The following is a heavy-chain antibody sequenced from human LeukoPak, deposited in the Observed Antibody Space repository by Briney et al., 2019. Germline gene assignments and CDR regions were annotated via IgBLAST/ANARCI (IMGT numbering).Heavy chain of an antibody. Sequence: GGSLRLSCAASGFTFSSYAMSWVRQAPGKGLEWVSAISGSGGSTYYADSVKGRFTISRDNSKNTLYLQMNSLRAEDTAVYYCVKLPGKSYYYDSAFDYWGQGTLVTVSS. CDR3: VKLPGKSYYYDSAFDY. CDR2: ISGSGGST. V-gene: IGHV3-23*01. CDR1: GFTFSSYA. D-gene: IGHD3-22*01. J-gene: IGHJ4*02.